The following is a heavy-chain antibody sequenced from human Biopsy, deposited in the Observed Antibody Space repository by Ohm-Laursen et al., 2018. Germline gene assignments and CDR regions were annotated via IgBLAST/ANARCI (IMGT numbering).Heavy chain of an antibody. CDR2: ISRNSDSI. V-gene: IGHV3-9*01. Sequence: SLRLSCAASVFSFDNHVMHWVRHAPGKGLEWVSGISRNSDSIGYVDSVKGRFTISSDNAKNSLCLQMNSLRTEDTALYYCAKDRYPSGWRYYYGMDDWGQGTTVTVSS. CDR3: AKDRYPSGWRYYYGMDD. D-gene: IGHD6-25*01. J-gene: IGHJ6*02. CDR1: VFSFDNHV.